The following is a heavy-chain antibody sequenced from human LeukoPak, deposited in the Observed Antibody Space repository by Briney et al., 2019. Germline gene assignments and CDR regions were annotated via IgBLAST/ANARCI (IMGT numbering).Heavy chain of an antibody. CDR1: GYSFTYYW. CDR2: IYPGDSDT. Sequence: GESLKISCQGSGYSFTYYWIGWVRQMPGKGLEWIGIIYPGDSDTRYSPSFKGQVTISADKSISTAYLQWSSLKASDTAMYYCAKMYSTSPGSFDYWGQGTLATVSS. CDR3: AKMYSTSPGSFDY. V-gene: IGHV5-51*01. J-gene: IGHJ4*02. D-gene: IGHD2-8*01.